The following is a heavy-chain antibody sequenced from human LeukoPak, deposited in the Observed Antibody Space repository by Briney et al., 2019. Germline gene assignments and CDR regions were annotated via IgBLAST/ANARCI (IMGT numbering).Heavy chain of an antibody. CDR1: GGSISSYY. J-gene: IGHJ4*02. Sequence: PETLSLTCTVSGGSISSYYWSWIRQPPGKGLEWIGYIYYSGSTNYNPSLKSRVTISVDTSKNQFSLKLSSVTAADTAVYYCARGGKKFCGGDCYFFDYWGQGTLVTVSS. V-gene: IGHV4-59*01. CDR2: IYYSGST. CDR3: ARGGKKFCGGDCYFFDY. D-gene: IGHD2-21*02.